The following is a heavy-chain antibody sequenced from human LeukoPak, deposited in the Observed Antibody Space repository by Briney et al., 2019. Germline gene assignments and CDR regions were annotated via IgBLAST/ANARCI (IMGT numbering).Heavy chain of an antibody. D-gene: IGHD3-3*01. V-gene: IGHV3-21*06. CDR3: VRDIDRYYADY. Sequence: GGSLRLSCAASGFTFSSYSMNWVRQAPGKGLEWVSSISSSSSYIYYADSVKGRFTISRDNAKNSLYLQMNSLRAEDTAVYYCVRDIDRYYADYWGQGTLVTVSS. J-gene: IGHJ4*02. CDR1: GFTFSSYS. CDR2: ISSSSSYI.